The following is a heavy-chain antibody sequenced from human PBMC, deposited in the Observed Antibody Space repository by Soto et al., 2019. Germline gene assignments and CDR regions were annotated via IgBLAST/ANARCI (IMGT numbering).Heavy chain of an antibody. J-gene: IGHJ6*02. V-gene: IGHV3-21*01. Sequence: EVQLVESGGGLVKPGGSLRLSCAASGFTFSSYSMNWVRQAPGKGLEWVSSISSSSSYIYYADSVKGRFTISRDNAKNSLYLQMSSLRAEETALYYCAREGVQHGSGPYYYYGMDVWGQGTTVTVSS. CDR3: AREGVQHGSGPYYYYGMDV. D-gene: IGHD3-10*01. CDR2: ISSSSSYI. CDR1: GFTFSSYS.